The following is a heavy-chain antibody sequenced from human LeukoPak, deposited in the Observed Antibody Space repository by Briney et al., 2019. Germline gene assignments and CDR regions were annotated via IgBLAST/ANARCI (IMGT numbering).Heavy chain of an antibody. V-gene: IGHV3-74*01. CDR3: AARFRDGLDI. Sequence: GGSLRLTCAASGFPFSSSWVHWVRQAPGKGLVWVSRISGDGGSTEYADSVKGRFAISRDNAKNTLYLQMNSLRAEDTAVYYCAARFRDGLDIWGQGTMVTVSS. CDR1: GFPFSSSW. J-gene: IGHJ3*02. CDR2: ISGDGGST.